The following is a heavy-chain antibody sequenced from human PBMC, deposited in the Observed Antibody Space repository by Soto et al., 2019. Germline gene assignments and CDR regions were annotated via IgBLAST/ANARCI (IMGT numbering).Heavy chain of an antibody. CDR3: ARGGSGSLNYYYYYMDV. Sequence: GASVKVSCKASGYTFTSYGISWVRQAPGQGLEWMGWISAYNGNTNYAQKIQGRDTMTTDTSTSTAYMELRNLRSDDTAVYYCARGGSGSLNYYYYYMDVWGKGTTVTVSS. J-gene: IGHJ6*03. V-gene: IGHV1-18*01. CDR2: ISAYNGNT. CDR1: GYTFTSYG. D-gene: IGHD3-10*01.